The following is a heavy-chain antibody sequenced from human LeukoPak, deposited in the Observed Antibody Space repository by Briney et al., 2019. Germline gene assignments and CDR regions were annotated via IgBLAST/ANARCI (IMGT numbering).Heavy chain of an antibody. J-gene: IGHJ2*01. Sequence: SETLSLTCTVSGGSISRYYWRWLPQPPGKGLEWIGYIYYSGSTNYNPSLKRRVTISVDTSKNQFSLKLSSVTAADTAVYYCARQGGGFWYFDLWGRGTLVTVSS. V-gene: IGHV4-59*08. CDR3: ARQGGGFWYFDL. CDR1: GGSISRYY. CDR2: IYYSGST. D-gene: IGHD6-25*01.